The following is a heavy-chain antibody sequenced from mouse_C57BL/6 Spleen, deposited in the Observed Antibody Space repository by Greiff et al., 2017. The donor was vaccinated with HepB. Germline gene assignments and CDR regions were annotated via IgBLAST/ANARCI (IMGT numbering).Heavy chain of an antibody. D-gene: IGHD1-1*01. CDR2: IYPGGGYT. CDR3: ARGGYYYGRDYYAMDY. CDR1: GYTFTNYW. J-gene: IGHJ4*01. Sequence: VKLQESGAELVRPGTSVKMSCKASGYTFTNYWIGWAKQRPGHGLEWIGDIYPGGGYTNYNEKFKGKATLTADKSSSTAYMQFSSLTAEDSAIYYGARGGYYYGRDYYAMDYWGQGTSVTVSS. V-gene: IGHV1-63*01.